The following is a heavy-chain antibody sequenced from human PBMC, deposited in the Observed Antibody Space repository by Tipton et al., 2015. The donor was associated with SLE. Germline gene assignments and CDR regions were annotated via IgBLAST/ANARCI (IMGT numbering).Heavy chain of an antibody. CDR1: GGSMANTNYL. CDR3: ARERYCSGASCYAPDY. D-gene: IGHD2-2*01. CDR2: IFYSGST. J-gene: IGHJ4*02. Sequence: TLSLTCTVSGGSMANTNYLWAWIRQPPGRGLEWIGYIFYSGSTNYNPSLKSRVTISVDTSKNQFSLKLKSVTAADSAVYYCARERYCSGASCYAPDYWGQGTLVTVSS. V-gene: IGHV4-61*01.